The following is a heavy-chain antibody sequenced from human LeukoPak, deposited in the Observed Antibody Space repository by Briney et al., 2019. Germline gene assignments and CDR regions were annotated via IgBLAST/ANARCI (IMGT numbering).Heavy chain of an antibody. J-gene: IGHJ2*01. Sequence: GASVKVSCKASGYTFTSYGISWVRQAPGQGLEWMGWISAYNGNTNYAQKLQGRVTVTTDTSTSTAYMELRSLRSDDTAVYYCARGPCSGSYFWYFGLWGRGTLVTVSS. CDR3: ARGPCSGSYFWYFGL. V-gene: IGHV1-18*01. D-gene: IGHD1-26*01. CDR1: GYTFTSYG. CDR2: ISAYNGNT.